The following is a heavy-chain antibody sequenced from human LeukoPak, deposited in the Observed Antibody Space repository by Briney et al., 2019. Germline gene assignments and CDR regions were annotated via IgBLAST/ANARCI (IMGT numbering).Heavy chain of an antibody. CDR3: ATTRGYSGYFHFDY. V-gene: IGHV5-51*01. Sequence: HGESLKISCQGSGYSFTSYWIGWVRQLPGKGLEWMGIIYPGDSDTRYSPSFQGQVTISADKSISTAYLQWSSLKASDTAMYYCATTRGYSGYFHFDYWGQGTLVTVSS. J-gene: IGHJ4*02. CDR2: IYPGDSDT. CDR1: GYSFTSYW. D-gene: IGHD5-12*01.